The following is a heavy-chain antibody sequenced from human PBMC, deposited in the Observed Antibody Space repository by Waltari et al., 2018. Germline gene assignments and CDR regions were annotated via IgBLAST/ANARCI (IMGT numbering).Heavy chain of an antibody. CDR3: AREIVSSFDY. CDR2: IKQDASEK. V-gene: IGHV3-7*01. Sequence: EVQLVESGGGLVQPGGSLRLSCAASGFTFSSYWMSWVRQAPGKWLEWVANIKQDASEKYFVDSVKGRFTISRDNAKNALYLQMNSLRAEDTAVYYCAREIVSSFDYWGQGTLVTVSS. CDR1: GFTFSSYW. J-gene: IGHJ4*02. D-gene: IGHD3-16*02.